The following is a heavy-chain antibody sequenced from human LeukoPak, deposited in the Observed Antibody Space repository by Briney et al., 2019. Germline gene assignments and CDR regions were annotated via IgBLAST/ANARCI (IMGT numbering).Heavy chain of an antibody. CDR2: IRYDGSNK. Sequence: PGGSLRLSCAASGFTFSSYGMHWVRQAPGKGLEWVAFIRYDGSNKYYADSVKGRFTISRDNSKDTLYLQMNSLRAEDTAVYYCAKLLWFGEYRDYWGQGTQVTVSS. D-gene: IGHD3-10*01. J-gene: IGHJ4*02. CDR3: AKLLWFGEYRDY. V-gene: IGHV3-30*02. CDR1: GFTFSSYG.